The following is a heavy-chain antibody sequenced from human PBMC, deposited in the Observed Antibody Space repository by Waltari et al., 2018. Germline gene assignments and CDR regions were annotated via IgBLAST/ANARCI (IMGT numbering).Heavy chain of an antibody. D-gene: IGHD2-2*01. V-gene: IGHV4-4*07. CDR1: GGSISSYS. CDR2: IYTSGGT. J-gene: IGHJ5*02. CDR3: ARGALSYCSSTSCWFDP. Sequence: QVQLQESGPGLVKPSETLSLTCTVSGGSISSYSWSRLRQPAGKGLEWIGRIYTSGGTNYNPSLKSRVTMSVDTSKNQFSLKLSSVTAADTAVYYCARGALSYCSSTSCWFDPWGQGTLVTVSS.